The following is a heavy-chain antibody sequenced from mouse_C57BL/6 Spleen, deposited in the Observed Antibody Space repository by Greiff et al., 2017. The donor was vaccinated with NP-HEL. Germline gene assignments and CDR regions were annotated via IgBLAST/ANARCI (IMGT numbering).Heavy chain of an antibody. Sequence: DVKLQESGPGLVKPSQSLSLTCSVTGYSITSGYYWNWIRQFPGNKLEWMGYISYDGSNNYNPSLKNRISITRDTSKNQFFLKLNSVTTEDTATYYCARELLLFDYWGQGTTLTVSS. CDR2: ISYDGSN. CDR1: GYSITSGYY. J-gene: IGHJ2*01. CDR3: ARELLLFDY. V-gene: IGHV3-6*01.